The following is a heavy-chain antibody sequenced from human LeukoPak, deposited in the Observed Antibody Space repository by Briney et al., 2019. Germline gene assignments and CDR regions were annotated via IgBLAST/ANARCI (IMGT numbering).Heavy chain of an antibody. Sequence: GGSLRLSCAASGFSLSNYGMHWVRQAPGKGLEWVAALLYDGNTKHYADSVKGRFTISRDISKNTFYLQMNSLTAEDAAVYYCARDHRPEIQYYYMDVWGKGTTVAVSS. CDR2: LLYDGNTK. J-gene: IGHJ6*03. V-gene: IGHV3-33*01. CDR1: GFSLSNYG. CDR3: ARDHRPEIQYYYMDV. D-gene: IGHD1-14*01.